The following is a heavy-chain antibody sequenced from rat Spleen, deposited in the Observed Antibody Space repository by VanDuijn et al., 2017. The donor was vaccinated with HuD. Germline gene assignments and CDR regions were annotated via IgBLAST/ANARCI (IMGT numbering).Heavy chain of an antibody. CDR2: ISYDGSST. D-gene: IGHD1-2*01. CDR1: GFTFSDYY. CDR3: ATYYYSSYIYVDYFDY. J-gene: IGHJ2*01. Sequence: EVQLVESDGGLVQPGRSLKLSCAASGFTFSDYYMAWVRQAPTKGLEWVATISYDGSSTYYRDSVKGRFTISRDNAKSTLYLQMDSLRSEDTATYYCATYYYSSYIYVDYFDYWGQGVMVTVSS. V-gene: IGHV5-29*01.